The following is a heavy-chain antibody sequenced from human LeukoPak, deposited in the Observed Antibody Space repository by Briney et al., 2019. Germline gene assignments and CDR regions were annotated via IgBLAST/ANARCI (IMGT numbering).Heavy chain of an antibody. Sequence: SETLSLTCTVSGGSISSRSYYWGWIRQPPGKGLEWIGSISYSGSTYYNPSLKSRVTISIDTSKNQFSLKLSSVTAADTAVYYCARLWSTDCSGGSCPHQPNYWGQGTLVTVSS. CDR1: GGSISSRSYY. CDR3: ARLWSTDCSGGSCPHQPNY. J-gene: IGHJ4*02. V-gene: IGHV4-39*01. CDR2: ISYSGST. D-gene: IGHD2-15*01.